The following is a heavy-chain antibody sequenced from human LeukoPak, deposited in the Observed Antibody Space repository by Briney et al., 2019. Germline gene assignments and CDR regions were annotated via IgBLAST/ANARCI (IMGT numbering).Heavy chain of an antibody. CDR3: ATDSGWYVGQRFDY. J-gene: IGHJ4*02. D-gene: IGHD6-19*01. V-gene: IGHV4-34*01. Sequence: SETLSLTCAVYGGSFSGYYWSWIRQSPGKGLEWIGEIHHSASPNYNTSLKSRVTLSLDKSQNQFSLKLTSVTAADTAVYYCATDSGWYVGQRFDYWGQGTLVPVSS. CDR1: GGSFSGYY. CDR2: IHHSASP.